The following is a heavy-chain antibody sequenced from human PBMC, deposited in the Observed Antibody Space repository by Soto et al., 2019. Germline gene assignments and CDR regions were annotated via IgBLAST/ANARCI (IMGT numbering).Heavy chain of an antibody. V-gene: IGHV3-23*01. D-gene: IGHD3-3*01. CDR2: ISGSDGKT. J-gene: IGHJ4*02. Sequence: GGSLRLSCAASGFSFGSYAPSWVRQAPGKGLEWVSTISGSDGKTFYADSVKGRFSISRDTSQSALYLQMNSLRADDTAMYYCARWSYLDYWGQGTRVTVSS. CDR3: ARWSYLDY. CDR1: GFSFGSYA.